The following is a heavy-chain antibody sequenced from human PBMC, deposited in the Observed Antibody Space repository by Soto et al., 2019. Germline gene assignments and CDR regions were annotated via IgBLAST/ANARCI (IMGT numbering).Heavy chain of an antibody. CDR3: AKEQLAMTVVVADYFDS. Sequence: QVQLVESGGGVVQPGKSLRLSCAASGFTFSTYGIHWVRQAPGKGLEWVALISYDGGSKYYGDSVKGRFIISRDNYHNTLSLQMNSLRADDTAVYFCAKEQLAMTVVVADYFDSWGQGTLVTVSS. CDR1: GFTFSTYG. V-gene: IGHV3-30*18. D-gene: IGHD3-22*01. CDR2: ISYDGGSK. J-gene: IGHJ4*02.